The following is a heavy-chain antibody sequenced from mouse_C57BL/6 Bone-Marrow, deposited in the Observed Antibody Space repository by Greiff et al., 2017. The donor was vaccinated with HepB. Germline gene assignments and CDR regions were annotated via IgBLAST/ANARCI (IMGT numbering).Heavy chain of an antibody. Sequence: VQLQESGAELARPGASVKLSCKASGYTFTSYGISWVKQRTGQGLEWIGEIYPRSGNTYYNEKFKGKATLTADKSSSTAYMELRSLTSEDSAVYFCARSHSFYAMDYWGQGTSVTVSS. V-gene: IGHV1-81*01. CDR2: IYPRSGNT. D-gene: IGHD2-12*01. J-gene: IGHJ4*01. CDR3: ARSHSFYAMDY. CDR1: GYTFTSYG.